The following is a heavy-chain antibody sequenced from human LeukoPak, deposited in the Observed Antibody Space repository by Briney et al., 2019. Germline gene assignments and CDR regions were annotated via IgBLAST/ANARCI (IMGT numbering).Heavy chain of an antibody. CDR2: ISHDGGTK. Sequence: GRSLRLSCAAPGFSFSNFAIHWVRQAPGKGLEWLAVISHDGGTKHYADSVKGRFTISRDNSNNSLSLQMNSLSAEDTAVYYCARARGRWHLLPLDFWGQGTLVTVSS. V-gene: IGHV3-30*04. J-gene: IGHJ4*02. CDR3: ARARGRWHLLPLDF. D-gene: IGHD1-26*01. CDR1: GFSFSNFA.